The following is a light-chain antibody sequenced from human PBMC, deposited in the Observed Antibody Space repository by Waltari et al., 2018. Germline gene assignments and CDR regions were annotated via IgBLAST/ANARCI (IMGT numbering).Light chain of an antibody. V-gene: IGKV3-20*01. CDR2: GAS. CDR3: QQYRSSPVT. CDR1: QGFNSAY. Sequence: EIVLKQSPVTPSLSQGATATLSCRDRQGFNSAYVAWYQQKPGQAPRLLIHGASSRATGIPDRFSGSRSETDFTLTISRLEPEDFAVYYCQQYRSSPVTFGGGTRVDI. J-gene: IGKJ4*01.